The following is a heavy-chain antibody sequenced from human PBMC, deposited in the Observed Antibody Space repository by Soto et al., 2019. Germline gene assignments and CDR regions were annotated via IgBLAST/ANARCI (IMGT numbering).Heavy chain of an antibody. V-gene: IGHV4-34*01. CDR3: SRASYGSGSYSFDY. CDR1: GGSFSGYY. D-gene: IGHD3-10*01. CDR2: INHSGST. Sequence: PSETLSLACAVYGGSFSGYYWSWIRQPPGKGLEWIGEINHSGSTNYNPSLKSRVTISVDTSKNQFSLKLSSVTAADTAVYYCSRASYGSGSYSFDYWAQGNLVTVSS. J-gene: IGHJ4*02.